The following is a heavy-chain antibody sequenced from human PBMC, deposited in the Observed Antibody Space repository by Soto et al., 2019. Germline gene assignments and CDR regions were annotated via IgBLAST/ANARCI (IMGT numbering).Heavy chain of an antibody. J-gene: IGHJ4*02. CDR1: GFTFSNFG. CDR2: ISSDGGDK. CDR3: VKGSEVARQELDH. D-gene: IGHD2-15*01. V-gene: IGHV3-30*18. Sequence: QVQLVESGGGVVQPGRSPRLSCAASGFTFSNFGMHWVRQAPGKGLEWVAAISSDGGDKYYSHSVKDRFTISRDNSKKKLFLQMNSLKVEETAVYYCVKGSEVARQELDHWGQGILVTVSS.